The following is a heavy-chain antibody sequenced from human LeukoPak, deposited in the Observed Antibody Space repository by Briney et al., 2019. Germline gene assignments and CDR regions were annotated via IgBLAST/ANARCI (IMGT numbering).Heavy chain of an antibody. CDR3: ARGARGYCSGGSCLYDY. J-gene: IGHJ4*02. V-gene: IGHV1-8*01. CDR1: GYTFTSYD. Sequence: ASVRVSCKASGYTFTSYDINWVRQATGQGLEWMGWMNPNSGNTGYAQKFHGRVTMTRNTSISTAYMELSSLRSEDTAVYYCARGARGYCSGGSCLYDYWGQGTLVTVSS. D-gene: IGHD2-15*01. CDR2: MNPNSGNT.